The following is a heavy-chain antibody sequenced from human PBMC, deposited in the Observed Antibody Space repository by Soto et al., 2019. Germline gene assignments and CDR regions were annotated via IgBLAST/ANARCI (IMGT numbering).Heavy chain of an antibody. V-gene: IGHV4-34*01. D-gene: IGHD1-7*01. Sequence: PSETLSLTCAVYGGSFSGYYWSWIRQPPGKGLEWIGEINHSGSTNYNPSLKSRVTISVDTSKNQFSLKLSSVTAADTAVYYCARFITGTTRPFDYWGQGTLVTVSS. J-gene: IGHJ4*02. CDR3: ARFITGTTRPFDY. CDR2: INHSGST. CDR1: GGSFSGYY.